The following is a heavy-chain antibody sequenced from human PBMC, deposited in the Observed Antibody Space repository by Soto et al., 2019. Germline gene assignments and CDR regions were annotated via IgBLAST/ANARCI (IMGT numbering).Heavy chain of an antibody. J-gene: IGHJ5*02. V-gene: IGHV3-23*01. D-gene: IGHD6-13*01. CDR1: GFTFSSYA. Sequence: EVQLLESGGGLVQPGGSLRLSCAASGFTFSSYAMSWVRQAPGKGLEWVSGISGSGGSTYYADSVKGRFTISRDSSKNTLYLQMNSLRAEDTAIYYCAKVSAYSSDWYWFDPWGQGTLVTVSS. CDR3: AKVSAYSSDWYWFDP. CDR2: ISGSGGST.